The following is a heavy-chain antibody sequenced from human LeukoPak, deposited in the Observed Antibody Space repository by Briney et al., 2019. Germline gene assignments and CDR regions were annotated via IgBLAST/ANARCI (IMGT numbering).Heavy chain of an antibody. Sequence: GGSLRLSCAASGFTFSSYAMSWVRQAPGKGLEWVSAISDIGADTNYADSVKGRLTISRDNSKNTLYLQMNSLRAEDTAVYYCAKRSCSGGSCNFDYWGQGTLVTVSS. CDR1: GFTFSSYA. D-gene: IGHD2-15*01. V-gene: IGHV3-23*01. CDR3: AKRSCSGGSCNFDY. J-gene: IGHJ4*02. CDR2: ISDIGADT.